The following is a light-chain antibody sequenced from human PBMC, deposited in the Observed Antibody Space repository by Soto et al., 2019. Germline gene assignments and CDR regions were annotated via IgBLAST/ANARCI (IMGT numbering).Light chain of an antibody. CDR2: SAS. J-gene: IGKJ5*01. V-gene: IGKV3-20*01. Sequence: EIVLTQSPGTLSLSPGESATLSCRASQSVSSSYLAWYQQKPGRAPRLLIYSASNRATGIPDRFSGSGSGTDFTLTINRREPEDFAVFYCQQYDDSITFGQGTRLEIE. CDR1: QSVSSSY. CDR3: QQYDDSIT.